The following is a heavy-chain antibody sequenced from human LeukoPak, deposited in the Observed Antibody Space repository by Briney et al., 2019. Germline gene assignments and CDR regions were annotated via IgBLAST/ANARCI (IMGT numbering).Heavy chain of an antibody. V-gene: IGHV3-74*01. CDR3: TRVSSLWSFDY. J-gene: IGHJ4*02. CDR1: GFTFSTYW. CDR2: INPDGTTT. D-gene: IGHD3-10*01. Sequence: GGSLRLSCAASGFTFSTYWMPWVRQTPGKGLVWVSRINPDGTTTAYADSVKGRFTISRDNARNTLFLQLNSLGAEDTAVYYCTRVSSLWSFDYWGQGTLVTVSS.